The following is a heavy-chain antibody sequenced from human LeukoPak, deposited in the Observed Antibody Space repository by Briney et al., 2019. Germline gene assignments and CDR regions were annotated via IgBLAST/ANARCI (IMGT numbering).Heavy chain of an antibody. CDR3: ARSNGGYYYFDY. Sequence: SETLSLTCTVSGGSISSSSYYWGWIRHPPGKGLEWIGSIYYSGSTYYNPSLKSRITISIDTPKNQFSLKLSSVTAADTAVYYCARSNGGYYYFDYWGQGTLVTVSS. CDR2: IYYSGST. D-gene: IGHD7-27*01. CDR1: GGSISSSSYY. V-gene: IGHV4-39*01. J-gene: IGHJ4*02.